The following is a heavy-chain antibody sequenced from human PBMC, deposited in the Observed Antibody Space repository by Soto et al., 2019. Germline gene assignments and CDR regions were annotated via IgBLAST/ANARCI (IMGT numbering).Heavy chain of an antibody. V-gene: IGHV1-18*01. D-gene: IGHD3-3*01. CDR2: ISAYDGKT. Sequence: ASVKVSCKTSGYTFNTYGINWVRQAPGQGLELMGWISAYDGKTTYAEKFQGRVTLTTDTSTSTAYMELRSLRSDDTAIYYCARDPHEFWTSYWFDPWGQGTPVTAPQ. CDR1: GYTFNTYG. J-gene: IGHJ5*02. CDR3: ARDPHEFWTSYWFDP.